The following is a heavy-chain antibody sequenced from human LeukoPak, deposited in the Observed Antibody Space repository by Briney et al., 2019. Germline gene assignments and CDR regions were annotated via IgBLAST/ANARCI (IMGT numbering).Heavy chain of an antibody. CDR3: ARGRNDYVWGSYRYNFDY. CDR1: GGSISSYY. CDR2: IYYSGST. D-gene: IGHD3-16*02. Sequence: SETLSLTCTVSGGSISSYYWSWIRQPPGKGLEWIGYIYYSGSTNYNPSLKSRVTISVDTSKNQFSLKLSSVTAADTAVYYCARGRNDYVWGSYRYNFDYWGQGTLVTVSS. J-gene: IGHJ4*02. V-gene: IGHV4-59*12.